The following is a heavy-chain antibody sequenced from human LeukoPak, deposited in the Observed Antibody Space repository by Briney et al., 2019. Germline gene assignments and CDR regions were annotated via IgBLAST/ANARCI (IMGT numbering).Heavy chain of an antibody. CDR3: ARDRISINDLDM. CDR2: ISHIGST. V-gene: IGHV4-59*11. J-gene: IGHJ3*02. Sequence: SETLSLTCTVSGASISDHYLTWLRQPPGKGLEWIGYISHIGSTNYNPSPKSRLNISVDTSKIQFSLKLTTVTAADTAVYYCARDRISINDLDMWGQGTMVTVSS. D-gene: IGHD1-14*01. CDR1: GASISDHY.